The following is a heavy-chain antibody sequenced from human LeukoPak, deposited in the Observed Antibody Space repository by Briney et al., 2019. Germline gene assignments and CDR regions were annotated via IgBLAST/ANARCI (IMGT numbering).Heavy chain of an antibody. CDR1: GFTFSSYW. J-gene: IGHJ5*02. CDR3: VRDLQRHYLGVAVAGRRRWFDP. Sequence: GGSLRLSCAASGFTFSSYWMHWVRQAPGKGLVWVSHIKTDGSSTNYAESVKGRFTISRDNAKNTLYLQMNSLRAEDTAIYYCVRDLQRHYLGVAVAGRRRWFDPWGQGTLVTVSS. D-gene: IGHD6-13*01. V-gene: IGHV3-74*01. CDR2: IKTDGSST.